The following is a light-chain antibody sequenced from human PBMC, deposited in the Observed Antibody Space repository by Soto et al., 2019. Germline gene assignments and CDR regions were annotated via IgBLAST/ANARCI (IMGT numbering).Light chain of an antibody. CDR3: QTWGTGVQV. Sequence: QSVLTQSPSASASLGASVTLTCTLNSGHTTYAIAWHQQQPEKGPRYLMKVNGDGRHNKGDGIPDRFSGSSSGAERYLTISSLLSEDEGDYYCQTWGTGVQVFGGGTKLTVL. J-gene: IGLJ3*02. CDR1: SGHTTYA. V-gene: IGLV4-69*01. CDR2: VNGDGRH.